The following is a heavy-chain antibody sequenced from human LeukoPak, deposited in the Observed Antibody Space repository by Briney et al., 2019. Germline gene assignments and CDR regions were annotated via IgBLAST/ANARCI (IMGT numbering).Heavy chain of an antibody. CDR3: ARGEVGGSDLDY. CDR1: GYTFTNYG. Sequence: AASVKLSCKASGYTFTNYGINWVRQAPGQGLEWMGCISGYNGNTNYAQKLEGRVTMTTDTSTSTAYMELRSLRSDATAVYYCARGEVGGSDLDYWGQGTLVTVSS. J-gene: IGHJ4*02. CDR2: ISGYNGNT. D-gene: IGHD1-26*01. V-gene: IGHV1-18*01.